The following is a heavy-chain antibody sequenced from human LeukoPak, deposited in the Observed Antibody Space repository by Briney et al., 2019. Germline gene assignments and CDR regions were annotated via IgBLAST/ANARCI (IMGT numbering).Heavy chain of an antibody. V-gene: IGHV1-2*02. J-gene: IGHJ3*01. CDR2: INPNSGGT. CDR1: GYTFTNYG. D-gene: IGHD3-9*01. Sequence: GASVKVSCKASGYTFTNYGISWVRQAPGQGLEWMGWINPNSGGTNYAQKFQGRVTMTRDTSISTAYMELSRLRSDDTAVYYCAKGKWGLTINNFDVWGQGTMVTVSS. CDR3: AKGKWGLTINNFDV.